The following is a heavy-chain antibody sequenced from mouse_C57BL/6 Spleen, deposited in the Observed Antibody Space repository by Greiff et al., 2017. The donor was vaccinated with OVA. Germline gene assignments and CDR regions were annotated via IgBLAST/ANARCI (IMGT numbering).Heavy chain of an antibody. J-gene: IGHJ4*01. V-gene: IGHV3-5*01. D-gene: IGHD1-1*01. CDR1: GISITTGNYR. CDR2: IYYSGTI. CDR3: ARESSRRGYAMDY. Sequence: EVKLMESGPGLVKPSQTVFLTCTVTGISITTGNYRWSWIRQFPGNKLEWIGYIYYSGTITYNPSLTSRTTITRDTPKNQFFLEMNSLTAEDTATYYCARESSRRGYAMDYWGQGTSVTVSS.